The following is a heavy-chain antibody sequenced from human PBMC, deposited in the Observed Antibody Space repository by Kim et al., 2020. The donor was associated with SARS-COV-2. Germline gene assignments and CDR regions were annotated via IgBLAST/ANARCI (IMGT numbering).Heavy chain of an antibody. V-gene: IGHV3-30*04. J-gene: IGHJ3*02. CDR2: ILYDGSDR. CDR3: SGEWRSGTHAFDI. CDR1: GFTFSSYT. D-gene: IGHD3-3*01. Sequence: GGSLRLSCAASGFTFSSYTMHWVRQAPGKGLEWVAAILYDGSDRYYADSVKGRFTIARDTSKDTLYLQMNSLRAEDTAVYYCSGEWRSGTHAFDIWGQGTMVTVSS.